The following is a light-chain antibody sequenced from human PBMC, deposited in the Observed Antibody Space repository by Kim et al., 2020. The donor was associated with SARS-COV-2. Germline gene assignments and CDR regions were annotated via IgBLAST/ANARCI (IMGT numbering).Light chain of an antibody. CDR2: GAS. V-gene: IGKV3-20*01. J-gene: IGKJ2*03. CDR3: QQYGSSPYS. CDR1: QSVSSSY. Sequence: LSPGQRATLSCRASQSVSSSYLAWYQQKPGQAPRLLIYGASSRATGIPDRFSGSGSGTDFTLTISRLEPEDFAVYYCQQYGSSPYSFGQGTKLEI.